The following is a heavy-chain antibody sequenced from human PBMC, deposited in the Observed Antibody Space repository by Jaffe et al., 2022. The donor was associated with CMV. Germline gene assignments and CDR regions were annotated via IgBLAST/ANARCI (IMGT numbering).Heavy chain of an antibody. D-gene: IGHD3-22*01. CDR1: GFSLSTSGMC. CDR2: IDWDDDK. V-gene: IGHV2-70*15. Sequence: QVTLRESGPALVKPTQTLTLTCTFSGFSLSTSGMCVSWIRQPPGKALEWLARIDWDDDKYYSTSLKTRLTISKDTSKNQVVLTMTNMDPVDTATYYCARIRYDSSGYYSDYWGQGTLVTVSS. J-gene: IGHJ4*02. CDR3: ARIRYDSSGYYSDY.